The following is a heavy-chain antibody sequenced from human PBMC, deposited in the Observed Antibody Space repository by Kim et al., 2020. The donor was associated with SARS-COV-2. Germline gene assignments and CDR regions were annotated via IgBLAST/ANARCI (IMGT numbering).Heavy chain of an antibody. J-gene: IGHJ6*02. D-gene: IGHD3-10*01. V-gene: IGHV4-31*03. Sequence: SETLSLTCTVSGGSISSGGYYWSWIRQHPGKGLEWIGYIYYSGSTYYNPSLKSRVTISVDTSKNQFSLKLSSVTAADTAVYYCAREPITMVRGVIVGMDVWGQGTTVTVSS. CDR1: GGSISSGGYY. CDR2: IYYSGST. CDR3: AREPITMVRGVIVGMDV.